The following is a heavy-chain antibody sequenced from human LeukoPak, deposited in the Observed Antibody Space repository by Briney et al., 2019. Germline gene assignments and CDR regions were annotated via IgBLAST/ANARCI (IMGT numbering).Heavy chain of an antibody. Sequence: SQTLSLTCTVSGGSISSGGYYWSWIRQHPGKGLEWIGYIYYSGSTYYNPSLKSRVTISVDTSKNQFSLKLSSVTAADTAVYYCARDQRYRYTSGMDVWGQGTLVTVSS. CDR1: GGSISSGGYY. CDR2: IYYSGST. CDR3: ARDQRYRYTSGMDV. J-gene: IGHJ4*02. D-gene: IGHD1-26*01. V-gene: IGHV4-31*03.